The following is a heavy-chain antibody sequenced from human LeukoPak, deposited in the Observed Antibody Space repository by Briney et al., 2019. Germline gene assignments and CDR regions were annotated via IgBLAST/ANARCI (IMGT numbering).Heavy chain of an antibody. D-gene: IGHD2-21*01. V-gene: IGHV1-18*01. CDR1: GYTFTSYG. Sequence: ASVKVSCKASGYTFTSYGISWVRQAPGQGLEWMGWISAYNGNTNYAQKLQGRVTMTTDTSTSTAYMELRSLRSDDTAVYYCARDGGGYSKLNYRFAYWGQGTLVTVSS. CDR3: ARDGGGYSKLNYRFAY. J-gene: IGHJ4*02. CDR2: ISAYNGNT.